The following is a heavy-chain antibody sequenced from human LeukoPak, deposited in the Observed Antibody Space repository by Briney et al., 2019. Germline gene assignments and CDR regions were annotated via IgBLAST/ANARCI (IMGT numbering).Heavy chain of an antibody. V-gene: IGHV3-11*06. CDR3: ARASPYASYDY. D-gene: IGHD3-16*01. CDR2: ISSSSSYT. J-gene: IGHJ4*02. CDR1: GFTFSDYY. Sequence: GGSLRLSCAASGFTFSDYYMSWIRQAPGKGLGRVSYISSSSSYTNYADSVKGRFTISRDNAKNSLYLQMNSLRAEDTAVYYCARASPYASYDYWGQGTLVTVSS.